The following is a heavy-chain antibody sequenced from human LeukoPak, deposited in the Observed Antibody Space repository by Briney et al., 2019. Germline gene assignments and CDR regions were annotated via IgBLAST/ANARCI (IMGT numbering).Heavy chain of an antibody. CDR3: ARGPLWFGELLGIDY. CDR2: IIPIFGTA. V-gene: IGHV1-69*13. D-gene: IGHD3-10*01. CDR1: GYTFTNYG. Sequence: SVKVSCKTFGYTFTNYGIGWVRQAPGQGLEWMGGIIPIFGTANYAQKFQGRVTITADESTSTAYMELSSLRSEDTAVYYCARGPLWFGELLGIDYWGQGTLVTVSS. J-gene: IGHJ4*02.